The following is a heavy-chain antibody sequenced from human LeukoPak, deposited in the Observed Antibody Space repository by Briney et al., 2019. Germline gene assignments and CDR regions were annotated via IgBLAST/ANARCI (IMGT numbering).Heavy chain of an antibody. J-gene: IGHJ6*02. CDR1: GFTFRSYS. CDR2: ISSSSSTI. D-gene: IGHD3-3*01. V-gene: IGHV3-48*01. Sequence: HTGGSLRLSCAASGFTFRSYSMNWVRQAPGKGLEWVPYISSSSSTIYYADSVKGRFTISRDNAKNSLYLQMNSLRAEDTAVYYCARDARSITIFGVVIKEDYYYYGMDVWGQGTTVTVSS. CDR3: ARDARSITIFGVVIKEDYYYYGMDV.